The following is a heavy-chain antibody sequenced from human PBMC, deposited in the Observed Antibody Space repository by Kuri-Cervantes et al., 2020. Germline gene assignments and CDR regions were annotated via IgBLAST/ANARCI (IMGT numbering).Heavy chain of an antibody. CDR2: IYPGGSET. CDR1: GYSFTNYW. Sequence: GGSLRLSCKGSGYSFTNYWIAWVRQMPGKGLEWMGIIYPGGSETRYSPSFQGQVTISADKSISTTFLQWNSLKASDTAMYYCARQRYFDYWGQGTLVTVSS. CDR3: ARQRYFDY. J-gene: IGHJ4*02. V-gene: IGHV5-51*01.